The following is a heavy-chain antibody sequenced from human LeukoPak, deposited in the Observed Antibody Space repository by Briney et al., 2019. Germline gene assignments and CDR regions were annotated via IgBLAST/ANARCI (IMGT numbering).Heavy chain of an antibody. CDR3: AREGGYSYGGGFDY. D-gene: IGHD5-18*01. CDR1: GFTFSSYA. Sequence: GGSLRLSCAASGFTFSSYAISWVRQAPGKGLEWVSVISGSGGSTYYADSVKGRFTISRDNSKNTLYLQMNSLRAEDTAVYYCAREGGYSYGGGFDYWGQGTLVTVSS. J-gene: IGHJ4*02. V-gene: IGHV3-23*01. CDR2: ISGSGGST.